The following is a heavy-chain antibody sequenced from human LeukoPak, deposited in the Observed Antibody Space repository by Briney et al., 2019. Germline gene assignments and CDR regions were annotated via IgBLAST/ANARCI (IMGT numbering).Heavy chain of an antibody. J-gene: IGHJ4*02. CDR1: GGSFSGYY. CDR3: ARHSLHDYGDYYFDY. V-gene: IGHV4-34*01. Sequence: SETLSLTCAVYGGSFSGYYRSWIRQPPGKGLEWIGEINHSGTTNYNPSLKSRVTISVDTSKNQFSLKLSSVTAADTAVYYCARHSLHDYGDYYFDYWGQGTLVTVSS. D-gene: IGHD4-17*01. CDR2: INHSGTT.